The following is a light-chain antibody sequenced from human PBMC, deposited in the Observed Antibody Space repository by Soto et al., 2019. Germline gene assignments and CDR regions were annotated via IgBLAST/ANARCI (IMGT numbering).Light chain of an antibody. CDR2: AAY. J-gene: IGKJ1*01. Sequence: QSPSFLSASVGVRVTIACLSCQDISSYIAWYQQKPEKATKLLIYAAYTLQSGVPSRFSGSGSGTEFTLIISGLQPDDSETYYYQQYTNTNNPWMFGQGTKVDIK. V-gene: IGKV1-9*01. CDR1: QDISSY. CDR3: QQYTNTNNPWM.